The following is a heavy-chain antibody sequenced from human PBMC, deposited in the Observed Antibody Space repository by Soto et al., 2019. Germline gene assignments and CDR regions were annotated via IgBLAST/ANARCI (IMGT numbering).Heavy chain of an antibody. V-gene: IGHV3-7*03. CDR2: IKQDGGER. Sequence: VVSLRLSCVGSGFTFNSYWMAWVRQAPGKGLEWVANIKQDGGERYYVDSVNGRFTISRDNAKNSVYLQMNSLGAEDTAVYYCARHAQYKLDDCGRATLVTVSS. J-gene: IGHJ4*02. D-gene: IGHD2-2*01. CDR3: ARHAQYKLDD. CDR1: GFTFNSYW.